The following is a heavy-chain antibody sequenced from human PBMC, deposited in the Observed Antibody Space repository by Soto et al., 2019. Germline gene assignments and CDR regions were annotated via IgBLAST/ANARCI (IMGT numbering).Heavy chain of an antibody. CDR1: GYTFTGYY. Sequence: ASVKVSCKASGYTFTGYYMHWVRQAPGQGLEWMGWINPNSGGTNYAQKFQGRVTITADESTSTAYMELSSLRSEDTAVYYCAGNLYTSITMVRGVSGEGYYHYAMDVWGQGSTVTVSS. V-gene: IGHV1-2*02. J-gene: IGHJ6*02. CDR2: INPNSGGT. D-gene: IGHD3-10*01. CDR3: AGNLYTSITMVRGVSGEGYYHYAMDV.